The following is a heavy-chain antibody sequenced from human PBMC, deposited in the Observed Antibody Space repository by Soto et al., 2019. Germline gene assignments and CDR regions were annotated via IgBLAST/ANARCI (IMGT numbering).Heavy chain of an antibody. CDR3: ASLQSYYGSGSYYESPWFDP. Sequence: TSETLSLTCTVSGGSISSSSYYWGWIRQPPGKGLEWIGSIYYSGSTYYNPSLKSRVTISVDTSKNQFSLKLSSVTAADTAVYYCASLQSYYGSGSYYESPWFDPWGQGTLVTVSS. CDR2: IYYSGST. V-gene: IGHV4-39*01. CDR1: GGSISSSSYY. J-gene: IGHJ5*02. D-gene: IGHD3-10*01.